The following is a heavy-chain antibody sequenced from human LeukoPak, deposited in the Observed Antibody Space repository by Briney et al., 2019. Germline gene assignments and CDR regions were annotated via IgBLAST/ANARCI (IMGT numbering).Heavy chain of an antibody. CDR2: ICGSGGST. D-gene: IGHD2-21*01. CDR1: GFTFSSYA. J-gene: IGHJ4*02. V-gene: IGHV3-23*01. CDR3: AKDVVVVIATTNFDY. Sequence: GGSQRLSCAASGFTFSSYAMSWVRQAPGKGLEWVSAICGSGGSTYYAHSVKGRFTISRDNSKNTLYLQMNSLRAEDTAVYYCAKDVVVVIATTNFDYWGQGTLVSVSS.